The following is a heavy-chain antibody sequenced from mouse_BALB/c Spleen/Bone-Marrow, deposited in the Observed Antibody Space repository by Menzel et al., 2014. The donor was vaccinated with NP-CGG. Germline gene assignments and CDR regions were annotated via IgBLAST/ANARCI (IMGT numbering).Heavy chain of an antibody. Sequence: VKLQESGAELVRPGSSVKISCKASGYAFSSYWMNWVQQRPGQGLEWIGQIYPGDGDINYNGKFKGKATLTADKSSGTAYMQCSSLTSEDSAVYFCARGDFDFEAWFTYWGQGTLVTVSA. V-gene: IGHV1-80*01. J-gene: IGHJ3*01. CDR2: IYPGDGDI. D-gene: IGHD2-4*01. CDR1: GYAFSSYW. CDR3: ARGDFDFEAWFTY.